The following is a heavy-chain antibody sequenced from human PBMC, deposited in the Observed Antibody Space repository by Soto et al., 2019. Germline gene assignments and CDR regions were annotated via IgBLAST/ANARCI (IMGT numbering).Heavy chain of an antibody. Sequence: QVQLVQSGAEVRQPASSVKVSCKTSGGTFSSYAISWVRQAPGQGLEWMGGIVLIVDTSTYARKFQGRVTITADESTSTVYMELSSLRSDDTAVYYCVRVVAIPGYPDNWGQGTLVTVSS. CDR2: IVLIVDTS. V-gene: IGHV1-69*12. J-gene: IGHJ4*02. CDR3: VRVVAIPGYPDN. D-gene: IGHD2-15*01. CDR1: GGTFSSYA.